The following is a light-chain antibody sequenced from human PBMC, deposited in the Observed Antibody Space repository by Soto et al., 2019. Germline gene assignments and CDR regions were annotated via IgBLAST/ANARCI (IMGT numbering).Light chain of an antibody. Sequence: DVVMTQSPLSLPVTLGQPASISCRSNQSLVHSDGIAYFSWFQQRPGRSQRRLIYKVSNRDSGVPARFSGSGSGTDFTLKISRVEAEDVGVYYCMQALQTPITFGQGTRLEIK. J-gene: IGKJ5*01. CDR3: MQALQTPIT. V-gene: IGKV2-30*02. CDR2: KVS. CDR1: QSLVHSDGIAY.